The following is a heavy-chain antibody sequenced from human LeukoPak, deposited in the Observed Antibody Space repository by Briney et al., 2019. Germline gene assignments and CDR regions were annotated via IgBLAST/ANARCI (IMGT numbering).Heavy chain of an antibody. V-gene: IGHV4-59*08. CDR1: GGSISSYY. J-gene: IGHJ3*02. CDR2: IYYSGST. CDR3: ARRVYDSSGYEFPDAFDI. Sequence: ETLSLTCTVSGGSISSYYWSWIRQPPGKGLEWIGYIYYSGSTNYNPSLKSRVTISVDTSKNQFSLKLSSVTAADTAVYYCARRVYDSSGYEFPDAFDIWGQGTMVTVSS. D-gene: IGHD3-22*01.